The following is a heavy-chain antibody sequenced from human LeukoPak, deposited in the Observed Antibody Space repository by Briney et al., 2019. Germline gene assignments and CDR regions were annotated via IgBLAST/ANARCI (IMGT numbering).Heavy chain of an antibody. J-gene: IGHJ4*02. Sequence: GGSLRLSCAASGFTFSSYAMSWVRQAPGKGLEWVSAISGSGGSTYYADSVKGRFTISRDNSKNTLYLQMNSLRAEDTAVYYCARELMEGAYYDILTGYFDYWGQGTLVTVSS. D-gene: IGHD3-9*01. CDR3: ARELMEGAYYDILTGYFDY. CDR1: GFTFSSYA. V-gene: IGHV3-23*01. CDR2: ISGSGGST.